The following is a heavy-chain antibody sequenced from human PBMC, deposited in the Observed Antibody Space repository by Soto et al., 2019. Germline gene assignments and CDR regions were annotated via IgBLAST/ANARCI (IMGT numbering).Heavy chain of an antibody. CDR1: GFTFSIHA. J-gene: IGHJ4*02. CDR3: AKDRDYPRDQFHY. CDR2: ISANGQGI. V-gene: IGHV3-23*01. D-gene: IGHD2-2*01. Sequence: EVQLLESGGGLVQPGGSLRLSCATSGFTFSIHALSWVRQAPGKGLEWVSAISANGQGIYYADSVRGRFSISRDNSRNTVFLHMDSLRAEDTAVYYCAKDRDYPRDQFHYWGQGTLVTVSS.